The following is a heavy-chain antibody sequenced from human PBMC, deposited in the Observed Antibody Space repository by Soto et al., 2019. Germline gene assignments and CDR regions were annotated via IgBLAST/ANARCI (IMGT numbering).Heavy chain of an antibody. V-gene: IGHV3-11*01. Sequence: GGSLRLSCAASGFTFSDYYMSWIRQAPGKGLEWVSYISSSGSTIYYADSVKGRFTISRDNAKNSLYLQMNSLRAEDTAVYYCARDASERGVVPAAMAYYYYYMDVWGKGTTVTVSS. CDR1: GFTFSDYY. J-gene: IGHJ6*03. CDR2: ISSSGSTI. D-gene: IGHD2-2*01. CDR3: ARDASERGVVPAAMAYYYYYMDV.